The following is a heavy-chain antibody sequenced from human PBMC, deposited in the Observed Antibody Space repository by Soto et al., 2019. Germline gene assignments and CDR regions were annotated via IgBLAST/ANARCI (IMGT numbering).Heavy chain of an antibody. Sequence: GGSLRLSCAASGFTFSSYSMNWVRQAPGKGLEWVSSISSSSSYIYYADSVKGRFTISRDNAKNSLYLQMNSLRAEDTAVYYCAREGGYCSGGSCYSTGFDYWGQGTLVTVSS. CDR1: GFTFSSYS. CDR2: ISSSSSYI. V-gene: IGHV3-21*01. D-gene: IGHD2-15*01. J-gene: IGHJ4*02. CDR3: AREGGYCSGGSCYSTGFDY.